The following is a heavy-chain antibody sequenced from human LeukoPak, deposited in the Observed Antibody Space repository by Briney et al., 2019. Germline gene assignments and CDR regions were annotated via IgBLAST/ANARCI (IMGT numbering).Heavy chain of an antibody. V-gene: IGHV3-30*18. Sequence: WMYLRLSCAASGFTFSPYGMHWVRQGPGKGLEWVAVISFDGSNKYYADSVKGRFTISRDNSKNTLYLQMNSLRAEDTAVYYCAKEHYYDSSGYYPSFDYWGQGTLVTVSS. CDR3: AKEHYYDSSGYYPSFDY. D-gene: IGHD3-22*01. CDR1: GFTFSPYG. J-gene: IGHJ4*02. CDR2: ISFDGSNK.